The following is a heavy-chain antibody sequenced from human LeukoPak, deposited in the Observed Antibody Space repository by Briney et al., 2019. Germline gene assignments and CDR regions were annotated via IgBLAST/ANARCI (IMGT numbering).Heavy chain of an antibody. CDR2: INEDGSEK. V-gene: IGHV3-7*01. CDR3: AREEAGGPDY. CDR1: GFSFSTYW. J-gene: IGHJ4*02. Sequence: SGGSLRLSCAASGFSFSTYWMTWVRQAPGKGLEWVANINEDGSEKHYVDSVKGRFTISRDNAKNSLYLQMHSLRVEDTAVYYCAREEAGGPDYWGQGTLVTVSS. D-gene: IGHD3-10*01.